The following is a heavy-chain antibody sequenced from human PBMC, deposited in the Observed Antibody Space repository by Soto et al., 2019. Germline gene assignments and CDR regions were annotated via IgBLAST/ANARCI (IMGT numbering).Heavy chain of an antibody. V-gene: IGHV1-8*01. Sequence: QVQLVQSGAEVKKPGASVKVSCKASGYTFTSYDINWVRQATGQGLEWMGWMNTNSGNTGYAQQFEGRVTMTRNTSISTAYMELSSLRSEDTAVYYCARMYCSSTSCSPLGMDVWGQGTTVTVS. CDR2: MNTNSGNT. CDR1: GYTFTSYD. CDR3: ARMYCSSTSCSPLGMDV. D-gene: IGHD2-2*01. J-gene: IGHJ6*02.